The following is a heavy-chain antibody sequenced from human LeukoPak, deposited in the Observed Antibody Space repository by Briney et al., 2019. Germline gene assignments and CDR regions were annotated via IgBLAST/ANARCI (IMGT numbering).Heavy chain of an antibody. CDR3: AKDIGAAAGTFDY. V-gene: IGHV3-9*02. CDR1: GFTSDDYA. Sequence: PGRSLRLSCAASGFTSDDYAMHWVRQAPGKGLEWVSGISWNSGSIGYADSVKGRFTISRDNAKNSLYLQMNSLRAEDTALYYCAKDIGAAAGTFDYWGQGTLVTVSS. D-gene: IGHD6-13*01. CDR2: ISWNSGSI. J-gene: IGHJ4*02.